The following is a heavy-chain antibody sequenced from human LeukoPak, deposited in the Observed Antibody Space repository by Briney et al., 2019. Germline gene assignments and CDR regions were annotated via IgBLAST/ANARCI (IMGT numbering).Heavy chain of an antibody. CDR3: ARTYCSGGSCYRGFDM. J-gene: IGHJ3*02. D-gene: IGHD2-15*01. Sequence: PGGSLRLSCAASGFTFSSHWMHWVRQAPGKGLVWVSRIHSDGSSTNYADSLKGRFTISRDNAKNTLYLQMNSLRAEDTAVYYCARTYCSGGSCYRGFDMWGQGTMVTVSS. CDR2: IHSDGSST. V-gene: IGHV3-74*01. CDR1: GFTFSSHW.